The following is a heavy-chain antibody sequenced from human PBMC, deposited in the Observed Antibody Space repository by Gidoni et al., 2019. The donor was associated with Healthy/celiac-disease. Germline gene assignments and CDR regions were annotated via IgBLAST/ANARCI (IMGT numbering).Heavy chain of an antibody. J-gene: IGHJ2*01. Sequence: QVQLQEPGPGLVKLSETLSLTCTATGGSISSYYWSWIRQPPGKGLEWIGYIYYSGSTNYNPSLESRVTISVDTSKNQFSLKLSSVTAADTAVYYCAREGYGDRYFDLWGRGTLVTVSS. CDR2: IYYSGST. V-gene: IGHV4-59*01. D-gene: IGHD4-17*01. CDR1: GGSISSYY. CDR3: AREGYGDRYFDL.